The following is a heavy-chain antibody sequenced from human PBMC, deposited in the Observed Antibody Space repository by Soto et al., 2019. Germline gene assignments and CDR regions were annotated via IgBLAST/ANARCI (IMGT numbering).Heavy chain of an antibody. CDR2: VIPTFGRT. D-gene: IGHD3-10*02. Sequence: SVKVSCKASADTFISYAISGVRQAPGQGLEWMGKVIPTFGRTNYAQKFQGRLTISADDSTSTAYMELSSLASEDTAVYYCARDPLSSFAMDVWGQGTTVTVSS. V-gene: IGHV1-69*13. J-gene: IGHJ6*02. CDR3: ARDPLSSFAMDV. CDR1: ADTFISYA.